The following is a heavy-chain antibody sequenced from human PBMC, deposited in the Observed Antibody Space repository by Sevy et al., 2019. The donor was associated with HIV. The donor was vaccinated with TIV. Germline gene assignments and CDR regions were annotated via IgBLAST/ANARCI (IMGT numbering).Heavy chain of an antibody. CDR1: GGSISVYY. J-gene: IGHJ5*02. CDR3: ARAPPVRSGDDSLNWFDP. D-gene: IGHD5-12*01. V-gene: IGHV4-59*01. CDR2: VYHTGST. Sequence: SETLSLTCTVSGGSISVYYWSWIRQPPGKELEYIGYVYHTGSTNYNPSLKSRVTISVDTSNNQFSLQLTSVTAADTAVYYCARAPPVRSGDDSLNWFDPWGQGTLVTVSS.